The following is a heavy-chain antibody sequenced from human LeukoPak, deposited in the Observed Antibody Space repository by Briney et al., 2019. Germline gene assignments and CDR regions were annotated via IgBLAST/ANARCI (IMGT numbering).Heavy chain of an antibody. V-gene: IGHV4-34*01. Sequence: PSETLSLTCAVYGGSFSGYYWSWTRQPPGKGLEWIGEINHSGSTNYNPSLKSRVTISVDTSKNQFSLKLSSVTAADTAVHYCARAKQQLVDDAFDIWGQGTMVTVPS. D-gene: IGHD6-13*01. CDR3: ARAKQQLVDDAFDI. CDR2: INHSGST. CDR1: GGSFSGYY. J-gene: IGHJ3*02.